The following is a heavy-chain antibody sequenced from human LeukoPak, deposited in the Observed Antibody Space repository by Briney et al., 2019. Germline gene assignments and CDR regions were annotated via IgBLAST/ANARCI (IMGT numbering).Heavy chain of an antibody. CDR2: INHIVST. CDR1: GGSFSGYY. CDR3: ARGRTPLRITMISPWFDP. V-gene: IGHV4-34*01. Sequence: SESLSLTCAVYGGSFSGYYWSWVRQPPGKGREWIGEINHIVSTNSNPSLKSRVTISVDTSKNQFSLMLSSVTAADTAVYYCARGRTPLRITMISPWFDPWRQGTLVTVSS. J-gene: IGHJ5*02. D-gene: IGHD3-22*01.